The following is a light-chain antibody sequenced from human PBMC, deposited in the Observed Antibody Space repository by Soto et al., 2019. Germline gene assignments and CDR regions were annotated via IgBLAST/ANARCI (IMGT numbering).Light chain of an antibody. Sequence: EIVLTQSPATLSLSPGERATLSCRASQSVSSYLAWYQQKPGQAPRLLIYDASNRATAIPARFSGSGSGTDFILTISSLEPEAFAVYYCQQRSNWPVTFGQGTRLEIK. CDR3: QQRSNWPVT. CDR2: DAS. J-gene: IGKJ5*01. CDR1: QSVSSY. V-gene: IGKV3-11*01.